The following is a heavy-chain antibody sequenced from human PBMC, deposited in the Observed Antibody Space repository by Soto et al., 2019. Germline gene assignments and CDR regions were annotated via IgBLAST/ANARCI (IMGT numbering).Heavy chain of an antibody. CDR3: TREQSDDNYFDP. D-gene: IGHD6-19*01. CDR2: IYYSGGT. J-gene: IGHJ5*02. Sequence: SETLSLTCTVSGAALSSGDYFYTWIRQPPGKGLEWLGYIYYSGGTNYNPSLKSRVTISLDKSKSQFSLKLISVTAAETAVYYCTREQSDDNYFDPWGQGTLVTVSS. CDR1: GAALSSGDYF. V-gene: IGHV4-61*08.